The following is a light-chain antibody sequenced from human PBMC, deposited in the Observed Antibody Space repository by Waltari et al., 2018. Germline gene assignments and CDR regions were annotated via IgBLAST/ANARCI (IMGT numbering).Light chain of an antibody. CDR3: QQRSNWPYT. Sequence: EIVLTQSPATLSLSPGARATLSCRASQSVSSYLAWYQQKPGQAPRLLIYDASNRATGSPARFSGSGSGTDFTLTISSLEPEDFAVYYCQQRSNWPYTFGQGTKLEIK. J-gene: IGKJ2*01. CDR1: QSVSSY. CDR2: DAS. V-gene: IGKV3-11*01.